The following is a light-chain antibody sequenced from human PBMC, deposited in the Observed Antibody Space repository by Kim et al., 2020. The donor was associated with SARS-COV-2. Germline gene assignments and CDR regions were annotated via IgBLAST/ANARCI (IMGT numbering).Light chain of an antibody. Sequence: APGKTATLTCGGAHIGSKGVLWYQQRPGQAPVLVVYDNVDRPSGIPERFSGSNSGNTATLTITRVEAGDEADYYCQLWDSASDHVVFGGGTQLTVL. J-gene: IGLJ2*01. CDR3: QLWDSASDHVV. CDR1: HIGSKG. CDR2: DNV. V-gene: IGLV3-21*03.